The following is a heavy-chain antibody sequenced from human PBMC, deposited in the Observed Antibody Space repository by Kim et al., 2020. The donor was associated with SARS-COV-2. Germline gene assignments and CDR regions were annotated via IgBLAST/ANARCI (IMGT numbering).Heavy chain of an antibody. V-gene: IGHV3-9*01. CDR3: AKDTGDGYKNRGAFDI. Sequence: GGSLRLSCAASGFTFDDYAMHWVRQAPGKGLEWVSGISWNSGSIGYADSVKGRFTISRDNAKNSLYLQMNSLRAEDTALYYCAKDTGDGYKNRGAFDIWGQGTMVTVSS. D-gene: IGHD5-12*01. J-gene: IGHJ3*02. CDR2: ISWNSGSI. CDR1: GFTFDDYA.